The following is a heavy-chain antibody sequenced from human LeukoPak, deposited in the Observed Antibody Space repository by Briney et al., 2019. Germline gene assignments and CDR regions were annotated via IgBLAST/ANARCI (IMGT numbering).Heavy chain of an antibody. CDR1: GFTFSTYT. V-gene: IGHV3-21*01. Sequence: GGSLRLSCAASGFTFSTYTMNWVRQAPGKGLEWVSSISSSSSYIYYADSVKGRFTISRDNAKNSLYLQMNSLRAEDTAVYYCARDEGGRYCSSTSCSDFDYWGQGTLVTVSS. J-gene: IGHJ4*02. CDR2: ISSSSSYI. D-gene: IGHD2-2*01. CDR3: ARDEGGRYCSSTSCSDFDY.